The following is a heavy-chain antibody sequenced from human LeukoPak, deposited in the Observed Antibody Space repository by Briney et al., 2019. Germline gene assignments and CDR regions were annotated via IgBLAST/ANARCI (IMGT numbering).Heavy chain of an antibody. V-gene: IGHV3-15*01. CDR3: TTNNYADYIPDY. D-gene: IGHD4-17*01. CDR1: GFTFNNAW. J-gene: IGHJ4*02. CDR2: IQSGGTT. Sequence: GGSLRLSCAASGFTFNNAWMTWVRQAPGKGLEWVGQIQSGGTTDYAAPVKGRFTISRDDSKTTLYLQMNSLKTDDTAVYYCTTNNYADYIPDYWGQGTLVTVYS.